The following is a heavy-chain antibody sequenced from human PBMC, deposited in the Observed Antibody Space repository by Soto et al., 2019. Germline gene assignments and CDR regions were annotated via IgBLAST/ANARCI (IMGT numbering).Heavy chain of an antibody. Sequence: SETLSLTCTVSGGSISSSSYYWGWIRQPPGKGLEWIGSIYYSGSTYYNPSLKSRVTLSVDTSKNQFSLRLSSVTAADTAVYYCARPPDSDSWYSHGVGAYVYWGQGTLVTVSS. V-gene: IGHV4-39*01. J-gene: IGHJ4*02. CDR3: ARPPDSDSWYSHGVGAYVY. CDR2: IYYSGST. D-gene: IGHD6-13*01. CDR1: GGSISSSSYY.